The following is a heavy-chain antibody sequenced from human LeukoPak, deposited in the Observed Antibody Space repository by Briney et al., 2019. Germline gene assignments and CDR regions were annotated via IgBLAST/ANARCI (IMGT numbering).Heavy chain of an antibody. J-gene: IGHJ5*02. D-gene: IGHD6-6*01. CDR1: GGSISSYY. CDR2: IYYSGST. Sequence: PSETLSLTCTVSGGSISSYYWSWIRQPPGKGLEWIGYIYYSGSTNYNPSLKSRVTISVDTSKNQFSLKLSSVTAADTAVYYCARGTYSSSSRWFDPWGQGTLVTVSS. CDR3: ARGTYSSSSRWFDP. V-gene: IGHV4-59*01.